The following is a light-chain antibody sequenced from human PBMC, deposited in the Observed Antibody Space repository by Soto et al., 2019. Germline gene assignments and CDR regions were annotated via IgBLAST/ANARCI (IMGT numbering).Light chain of an antibody. J-gene: IGLJ1*01. CDR3: CSYTRTSNHYF. CDR2: EVR. V-gene: IGLV2-14*01. CDR1: SSDIGGYDY. Sequence: QSVLTQPASVSGSPGQSITISCTGTSSDIGGYDYVSWYQQRPGKAPKLMIYEVRYRPSGVSNRFSGSKSGNTASLTISGLHAEDYAYYYCCSYTRTSNHYFFGSGTKVTVL.